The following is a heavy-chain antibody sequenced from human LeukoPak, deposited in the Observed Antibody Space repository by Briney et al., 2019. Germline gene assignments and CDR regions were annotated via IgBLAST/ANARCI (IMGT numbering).Heavy chain of an antibody. CDR2: VSASSDSQ. J-gene: IGHJ4*02. D-gene: IGHD2-15*01. Sequence: GGSLSLSCVVSGFCFQNYGMAWVRPVQGTGMEWVCAVSASSDSQNYTDSVKGRFTISRDNSKNTLYLQMSSLRAEDTAVYYCAKDSVAATHLVRLSRRSHYFDYWGQGTLVTVPS. V-gene: IGHV3-23*01. CDR1: GFCFQNYG. CDR3: AKDSVAATHLVRLSRRSHYFDY.